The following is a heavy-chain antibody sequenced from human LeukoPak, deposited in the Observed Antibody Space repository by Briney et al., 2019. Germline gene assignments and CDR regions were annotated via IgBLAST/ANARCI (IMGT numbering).Heavy chain of an antibody. J-gene: IGHJ5*02. CDR1: GGTFSSYA. CDR2: IIPILGVA. CDR3: AREGTYYYDSSGSNWFDP. D-gene: IGHD3-22*01. V-gene: IGHV1-69*04. Sequence: ASVKVSCKASGGTFSSYAISWVRQAPGQGLEWMGRIIPILGVANYAPKFQGRVTITAEKSTSTAYMELSSLRSEDTAVYYCAREGTYYYDSSGSNWFDPWGQGTLVTVSS.